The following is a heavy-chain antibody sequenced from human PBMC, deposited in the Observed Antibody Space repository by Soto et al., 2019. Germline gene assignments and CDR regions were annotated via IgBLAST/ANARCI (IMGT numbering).Heavy chain of an antibody. CDR3: ARRRYFGAFDI. Sequence: GESLNISCKGSGYSFTSYWIGLARQMPGKGLEWMGRIDPSDSYTNYSPSFQGHVTISADKSISTAYLQWSSLKASDTAMYYCARRRYFGAFDIWGQGTMVTVSS. J-gene: IGHJ3*02. D-gene: IGHD1-26*01. V-gene: IGHV5-10-1*01. CDR1: GYSFTSYW. CDR2: IDPSDSYT.